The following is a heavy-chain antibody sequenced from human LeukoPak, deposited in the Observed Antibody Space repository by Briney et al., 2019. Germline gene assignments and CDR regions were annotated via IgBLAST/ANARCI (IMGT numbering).Heavy chain of an antibody. CDR1: GYTFTGYY. J-gene: IGHJ6*02. V-gene: IGHV1-18*04. D-gene: IGHD3-3*01. CDR3: ARDGDIWSGYPRRHYYYGMDV. CDR2: ISAYNGNT. Sequence: ASVKVSCKASGYTFTGYYINWVRQAPGQGLEWMGWISAYNGNTNYAQKLQGRVTMTTDTSTSTAYMELRSLRSDDTAVYYCARDGDIWSGYPRRHYYYGMDVWGQGTTVTVSS.